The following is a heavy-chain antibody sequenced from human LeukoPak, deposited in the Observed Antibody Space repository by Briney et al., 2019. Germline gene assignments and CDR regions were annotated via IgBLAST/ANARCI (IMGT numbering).Heavy chain of an antibody. CDR3: ARAGGSSGWNVDY. Sequence: PSETLSLTCAVSGGSISSSNWWSWVRRPPGKGLEWIGEIYHSGSTNYNPSLKSRVTISVDKSKNQFSLKLSSVTAADTAVYYCARAGGSSGWNVDYWGQGTLVTVSS. V-gene: IGHV4-4*02. CDR2: IYHSGST. D-gene: IGHD6-19*01. J-gene: IGHJ4*02. CDR1: GGSISSSNW.